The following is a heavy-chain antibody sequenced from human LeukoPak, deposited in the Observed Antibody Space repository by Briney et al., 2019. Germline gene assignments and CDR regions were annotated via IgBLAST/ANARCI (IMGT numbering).Heavy chain of an antibody. Sequence: GGSLRLSCAASGFTSTNYAMNWVRQAPGKGLEWVSVLIGSSGSTDYADSVKGRFTISRDISKNTLFLQMNSLRAEDTAIYYCAKGAYDYIEIAYFDYWGQGTLVTVSS. J-gene: IGHJ4*02. CDR1: GFTSTNYA. CDR2: LIGSSGST. D-gene: IGHD5-12*01. CDR3: AKGAYDYIEIAYFDY. V-gene: IGHV3-23*01.